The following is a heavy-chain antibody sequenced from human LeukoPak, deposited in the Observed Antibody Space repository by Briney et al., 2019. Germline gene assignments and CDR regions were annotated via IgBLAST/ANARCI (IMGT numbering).Heavy chain of an antibody. D-gene: IGHD3-16*01. CDR2: IXXXXST. CDR1: GXXXXXYX. J-gene: IGHJ5*02. CDR3: AREAPIMITFGEQSWGFDP. V-gene: IGHV4-59*01. Sequence: SETLSLTCTVSGXXXXXYXWSWXRQPPXXXXEXIGYIXXXXSTNYNPSLKSRVTISVDTSKNQFSLKLSSVTAADTAVYYCAREAPIMITFGEQSWGFDPWGQGTLVTVSS.